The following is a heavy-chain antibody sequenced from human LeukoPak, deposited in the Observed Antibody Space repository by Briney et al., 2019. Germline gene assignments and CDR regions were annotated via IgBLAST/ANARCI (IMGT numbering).Heavy chain of an antibody. CDR2: IYYSGAT. V-gene: IGHV4-59*08. Sequence: SETLSPTCTVSGGSISGYYWSWIRQPPGKGLEWIGYIYYSGATNYNPSLKSRVTISVDTSKNQFSLKLSSVTAADTAVYYCARHDTYDSSGYYPLDCWGQGTLVTVSS. CDR1: GGSISGYY. CDR3: ARHDTYDSSGYYPLDC. D-gene: IGHD3-22*01. J-gene: IGHJ4*02.